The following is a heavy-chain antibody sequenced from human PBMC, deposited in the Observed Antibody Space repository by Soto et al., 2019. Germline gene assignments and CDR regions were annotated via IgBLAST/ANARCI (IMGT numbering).Heavy chain of an antibody. V-gene: IGHV4-34*01. CDR3: ARGKAYSYGFKYYYDSSGYFH. D-gene: IGHD3-22*01. J-gene: IGHJ4*02. Sequence: QVQLQQWGAGLLKPSETLSLTCAVYGGSFSGYYWSWIRQPPGKGLEWIGEINHSGSTNYNPSLKSRVTISVDTSKNQFSLKLSSVTAADTAVYYCARGKAYSYGFKYYYDSSGYFHWGQGTLVTVSS. CDR1: GGSFSGYY. CDR2: INHSGST.